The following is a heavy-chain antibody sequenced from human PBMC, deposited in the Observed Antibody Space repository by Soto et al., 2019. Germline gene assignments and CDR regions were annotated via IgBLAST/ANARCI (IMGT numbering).Heavy chain of an antibody. D-gene: IGHD4-4*01. J-gene: IGHJ5*02. CDR1: GGTFSSYA. Sequence: SVKVSCKASGGTFSSYAISWVRQAPGQGLEWMGGVIPIFGTANYAQKFQGRVTITADESTSTAYMELSSLRSEDTAVYYCARETNDYSNGINWFDPWGQGTLVTVSS. V-gene: IGHV1-69*13. CDR3: ARETNDYSNGINWFDP. CDR2: VIPIFGTA.